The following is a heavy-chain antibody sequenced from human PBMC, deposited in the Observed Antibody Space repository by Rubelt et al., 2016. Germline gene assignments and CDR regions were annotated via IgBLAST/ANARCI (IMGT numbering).Heavy chain of an antibody. J-gene: IGHJ4*02. Sequence: QVQLVQSGSELKKPGASVKVSCKASGYTFTSYYMHWVRQAPGQGLQWMGIMNPSDGSAGYAQNFKGRITMTRDTSTRTAYMELSSLRSEDTAGYYCARSWTNFDYWGQGTLVTVSS. V-gene: IGHV1-46*01. CDR2: MNPSDGSA. CDR1: GYTFTSYY. CDR3: ARSWTNFDY. D-gene: IGHD3/OR15-3a*01.